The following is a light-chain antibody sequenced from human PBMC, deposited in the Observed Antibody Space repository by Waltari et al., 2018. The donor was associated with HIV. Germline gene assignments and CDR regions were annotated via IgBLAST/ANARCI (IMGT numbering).Light chain of an antibody. J-gene: IGLJ1*01. CDR2: RNS. V-gene: IGLV1-47*01. CDR3: ASWDDSLNAFV. Sequence: QSVLTQPLPASAPPGQRITISCSGGTSTLASNYASWSQQLPGTAPKVFIYRNSQRPSGVPDRFSGSKSGTSASLIISGLRSGDEADYYCASWDDSLNAFVFGTGTKVTVL. CDR1: TSTLASNY.